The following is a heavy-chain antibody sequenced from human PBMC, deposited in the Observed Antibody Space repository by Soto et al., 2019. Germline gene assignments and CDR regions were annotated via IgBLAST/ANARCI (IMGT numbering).Heavy chain of an antibody. Sequence: ASVKVSCKASGGTFSSYTISWVRQAPGQGLEWMGWMNPNSGNAGYAQKFHGRVMMTRNTSITTAYMELSGLTSEDSAVYYCARGPSGSSSGRWFDPWGQGTVVTVSS. D-gene: IGHD2-2*01. V-gene: IGHV1-8*02. CDR2: MNPNSGNA. J-gene: IGHJ5*02. CDR3: ARGPSGSSSGRWFDP. CDR1: GGTFSSYT.